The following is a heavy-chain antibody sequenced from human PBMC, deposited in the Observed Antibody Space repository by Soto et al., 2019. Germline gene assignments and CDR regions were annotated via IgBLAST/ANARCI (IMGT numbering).Heavy chain of an antibody. Sequence: QVQLVESGGGVVQPGRPLRLSCAASGFTFSSYAMHWVRQAPGKGLEWVAVISYDGSNKYYADSVKGRFTISRDNSKNTLYLQMNSLRAEDTAVYYCARAERWYADFDIWGQGTMVTVSS. V-gene: IGHV3-30-3*01. CDR1: GFTFSSYA. CDR3: ARAERWYADFDI. D-gene: IGHD1-1*01. CDR2: ISYDGSNK. J-gene: IGHJ3*02.